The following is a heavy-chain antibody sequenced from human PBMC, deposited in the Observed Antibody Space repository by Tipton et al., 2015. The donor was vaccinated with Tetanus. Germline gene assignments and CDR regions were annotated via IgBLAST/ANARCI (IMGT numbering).Heavy chain of an antibody. CDR3: TRSPAPYDSGGYYSPNLYYFGY. D-gene: IGHD3-22*01. Sequence: SLRLSCTASGFTFGDYAMSWFRQAPGKGLEWVGFIRSKAYGGTTEYAASVKGRFTISRDDSKSIAYLQMNSLKTEDTAVYYCTRSPAPYDSGGYYSPNLYYFGYWGQGTLVTVSS. CDR1: GFTFGDYA. CDR2: IRSKAYGGTT. J-gene: IGHJ4*02. V-gene: IGHV3-49*03.